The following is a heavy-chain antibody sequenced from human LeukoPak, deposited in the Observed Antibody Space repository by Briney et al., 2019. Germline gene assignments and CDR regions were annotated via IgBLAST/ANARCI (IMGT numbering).Heavy chain of an antibody. J-gene: IGHJ4*02. Sequence: GAPVKVSCKASGYTFTDYYIHWVRQAPGQGFEWMGWINPNSGGGTNYAQKFQGRVTMTRDTSISTAYMELSSLRSDDTAVYYCARTSIAARRADFDYWGQGTLVTVSS. CDR3: ARTSIAARRADFDY. V-gene: IGHV1-2*02. D-gene: IGHD6-6*01. CDR1: GYTFTDYY. CDR2: INPNSGGGT.